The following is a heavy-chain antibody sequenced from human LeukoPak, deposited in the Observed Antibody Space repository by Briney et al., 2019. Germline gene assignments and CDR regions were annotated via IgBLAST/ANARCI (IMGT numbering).Heavy chain of an antibody. CDR2: IYYSGST. V-gene: IGHV4-61*08. CDR1: GGSVSSGGYY. D-gene: IGHD1-26*01. J-gene: IGHJ3*01. CDR3: AHFKGGSFDF. Sequence: SETLSLTCTVSGGSVSSGGYYWSWIRQPPGKGLEWIGYIYYSGSTNYNPSLKSRVTISVDTSKNQFSLKLSSVTAADTAVYYCAHFKGGSFDFWGQGTMVTVSS.